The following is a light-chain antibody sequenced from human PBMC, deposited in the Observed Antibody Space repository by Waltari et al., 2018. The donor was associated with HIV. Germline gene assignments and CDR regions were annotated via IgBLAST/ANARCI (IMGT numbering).Light chain of an antibody. J-gene: IGKJ4*01. CDR1: QSVRNY. V-gene: IGKV3-11*01. CDR2: DAS. CDR3: QQRTNWPPGTT. Sequence: EIVLTQSPATLSLSPGERATLSCWASQSVRNYVAWYQQKPGQAPRLLIYDASIRATGIPARFSGSGSGTDFTLTISSLGPEDFAVYYCQQRTNWPPGTTFGGGTKVERK.